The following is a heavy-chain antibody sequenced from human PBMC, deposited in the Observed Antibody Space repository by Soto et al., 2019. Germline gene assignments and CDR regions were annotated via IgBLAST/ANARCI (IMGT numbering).Heavy chain of an antibody. V-gene: IGHV1-18*01. D-gene: IGHD3-3*01. CDR1: GYTFTSYG. J-gene: IGHJ6*03. Sequence: ASVKVSCKASGYTFTSYGISWVRQAPGQGLEWMGWISAYNGNTNYAQKLQGRVTMTTDTSTSTAYMELRSLRSDDTAVYYCARDLIEVFGVVIIERPLGERAPNRDYYYYMDVWGKGTTVTVSS. CDR3: ARDLIEVFGVVIIERPLGERAPNRDYYYYMDV. CDR2: ISAYNGNT.